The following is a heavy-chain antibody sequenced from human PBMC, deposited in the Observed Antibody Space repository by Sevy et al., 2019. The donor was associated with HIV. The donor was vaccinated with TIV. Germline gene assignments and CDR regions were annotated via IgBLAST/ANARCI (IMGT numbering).Heavy chain of an antibody. CDR3: ANSRGRYEGSSWLYYYYIMDV. V-gene: IGHV3-30*18. J-gene: IGHJ6*02. CDR1: GFTFSRYG. CDR2: ISNDGSDK. Sequence: GGSLRLSCAAAGFTFSRYGMHWARQAPGKGLKWVAVISNDGSDKEYAESVKGRFTVSRDNSKDTVYLQMNSLRPDDTAVYYCANSRGRYEGSSWLYYYYIMDVWGQGTTVTVSS. D-gene: IGHD6-13*01.